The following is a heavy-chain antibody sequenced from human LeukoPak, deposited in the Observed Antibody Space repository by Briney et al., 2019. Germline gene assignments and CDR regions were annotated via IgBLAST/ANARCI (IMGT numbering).Heavy chain of an antibody. CDR1: GFTFSSYS. J-gene: IGHJ4*02. CDR2: ISSSSSYI. V-gene: IGHV3-21*01. CDR3: AREEDSYYYDSSGYYYGPPDY. Sequence: GGSLRLSCAASGFTFSSYSMNWVRQAPGKGLEWVSSISSSSSYIYYADSVKGRFTISRDNAKNSLYLQMNSLRAEDTAVYHCAREEDSYYYDSSGYYYGPPDYWGQGTLVTVSS. D-gene: IGHD3-22*01.